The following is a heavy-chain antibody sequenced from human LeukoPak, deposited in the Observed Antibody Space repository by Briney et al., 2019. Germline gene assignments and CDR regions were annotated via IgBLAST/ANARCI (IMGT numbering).Heavy chain of an antibody. CDR2: TYYRSKWYN. CDR3: AREERSGWDSFLYGMDV. CDR1: GDTISSNSAA. Sequence: SQTLSLTCAISGDTISSNSAAWNWIRQSPSRGLEWLVRTYYRSKWYNDYAVSVKSRITINPDTSKNQFSLQLNSVTPEDTAVYYCAREERSGWDSFLYGMDVWGQGTTVTVSS. J-gene: IGHJ6*02. V-gene: IGHV6-1*01. D-gene: IGHD6-19*01.